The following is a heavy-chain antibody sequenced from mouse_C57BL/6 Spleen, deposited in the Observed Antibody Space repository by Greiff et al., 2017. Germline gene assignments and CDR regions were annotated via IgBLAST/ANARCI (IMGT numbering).Heavy chain of an antibody. CDR2: IWSDGST. CDR3: ARGGDVDDAMDY. CDR1: GFSLTSYG. D-gene: IGHD3-3*01. Sequence: VKLMESGPGLVAPSQCLSITCTVSGFSLTSYGVHWVRQPPGKGLEWLVVIWSDGSTTYNSALKARLSISKDTSKSQVFLKMNSLQTDDTAMYYCARGGDVDDAMDYWGQGTSVTVSA. V-gene: IGHV2-6*03. J-gene: IGHJ4*01.